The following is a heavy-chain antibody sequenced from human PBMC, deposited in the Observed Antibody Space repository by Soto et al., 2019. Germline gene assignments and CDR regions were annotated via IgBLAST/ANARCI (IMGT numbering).Heavy chain of an antibody. Sequence: EVQLLESGGGLVQPGGSLRLSCAASGFTFSSYAMSWVRQAPGKGLEWVSAISGSGGSTYYADSVKGRFTISRDNSKNTLHLQMNSLRAEDTAVYYCAIVERFLEWLFHFDYWGQGTLVTVSS. CDR1: GFTFSSYA. CDR2: ISGSGGST. CDR3: AIVERFLEWLFHFDY. J-gene: IGHJ4*02. D-gene: IGHD3-3*01. V-gene: IGHV3-23*01.